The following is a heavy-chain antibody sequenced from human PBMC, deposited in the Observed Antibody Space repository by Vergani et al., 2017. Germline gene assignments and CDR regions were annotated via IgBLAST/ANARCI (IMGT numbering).Heavy chain of an antibody. V-gene: IGHV5-51*03. J-gene: IGHJ5*02. CDR1: GYRFTSYW. CDR3: AKTHDFSSLYSSYNWFDP. D-gene: IGHD3-3*01. CDR2: IYPGDSDT. Sequence: EVPLVQPGAEVKKPGESRKISCKGSGYRFTSYWIGWVRQMLGKGLEWMGIIYPGDSDTRYSPSFQGQVTMSVDKSLSTAYLQWSSLKASDTATYYCAKTHDFSSLYSSYNWFDPWGQGTQVTVSS.